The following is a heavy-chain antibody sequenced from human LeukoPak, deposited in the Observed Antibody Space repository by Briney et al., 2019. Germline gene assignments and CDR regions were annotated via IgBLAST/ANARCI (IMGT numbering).Heavy chain of an antibody. Sequence: SETLSLTCTVSGGSIRSNDHYWGWIRQPPGKRMEWIESIYFSGPTYSNPSFQGRVTLSVDLSKNQFSLRLTSVTAADTAMYYCVRGPGVTISGVVNGPFDNWGQGTLVTVSS. D-gene: IGHD3-3*01. V-gene: IGHV4-39*01. CDR1: GGSIRSNDHY. J-gene: IGHJ4*02. CDR2: IYFSGPT. CDR3: VRGPGVTISGVVNGPFDN.